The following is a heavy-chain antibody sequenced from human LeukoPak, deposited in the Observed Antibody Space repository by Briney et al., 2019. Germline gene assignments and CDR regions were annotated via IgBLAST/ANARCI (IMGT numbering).Heavy chain of an antibody. V-gene: IGHV3-9*01. CDR3: AMGQLLGSYMDV. J-gene: IGHJ6*03. CDR1: GFTFDDYA. CDR2: ISWNSGSI. D-gene: IGHD2-2*01. Sequence: GGSLRLSCAASGFTFDDYAMHWARQAPGKGLEWVSGISWNSGSIGYADSVKGRFTISRDNAKNSLYLQMNSLRAEDTALYYCAMGQLLGSYMDVWGKGTTVTISS.